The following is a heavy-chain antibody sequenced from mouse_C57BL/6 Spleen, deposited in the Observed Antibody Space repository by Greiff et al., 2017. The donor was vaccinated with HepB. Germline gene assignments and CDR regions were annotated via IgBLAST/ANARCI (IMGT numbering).Heavy chain of an antibody. CDR3: ARLGTTVVEGFAY. D-gene: IGHD1-1*01. V-gene: IGHV1-69*01. Sequence: VKLQQPGAELVMPGASVKLSCKASGYTFTSYWMHWVKQRPGQGLEWIGEIDPSDSYTNYNQKFKGKSTLTVDKSSSTAYMQLSSLTSEDSAVYYCARLGTTVVEGFAYWGQGTLVTVSA. CDR2: IDPSDSYT. CDR1: GYTFTSYW. J-gene: IGHJ3*01.